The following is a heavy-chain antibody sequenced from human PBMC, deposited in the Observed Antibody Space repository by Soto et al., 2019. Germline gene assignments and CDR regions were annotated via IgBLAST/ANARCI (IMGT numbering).Heavy chain of an antibody. V-gene: IGHV3-23*01. Sequence: PVGSLRLSCAASGFTFSSYAMSWVRQAPGKGLEWVSAISGSGGSTYYADSVKGRFTISRDNSKNTLYLQMNSLRAEDTAVYYCAKSVHYDSSGYYYSGPCFVPWGQGTLVTVSS. J-gene: IGHJ5*02. D-gene: IGHD3-22*01. CDR2: ISGSGGST. CDR3: AKSVHYDSSGYYYSGPCFVP. CDR1: GFTFSSYA.